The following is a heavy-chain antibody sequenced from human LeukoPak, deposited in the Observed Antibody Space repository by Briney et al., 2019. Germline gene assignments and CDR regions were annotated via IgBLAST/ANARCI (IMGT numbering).Heavy chain of an antibody. CDR3: ARDRGYSSSWYVFYGMDV. Sequence: GGSLRLSCAASRFTFSSYWMSWVRQAPGKGLEWVANIKQDGSEKYYVDSVKGRFTISRDNAKNSLYLQMNSLRAEDTAVYYCARDRGYSSSWYVFYGMDVWGQGTTVTVSS. V-gene: IGHV3-7*01. CDR2: IKQDGSEK. J-gene: IGHJ6*02. D-gene: IGHD6-13*01. CDR1: RFTFSSYW.